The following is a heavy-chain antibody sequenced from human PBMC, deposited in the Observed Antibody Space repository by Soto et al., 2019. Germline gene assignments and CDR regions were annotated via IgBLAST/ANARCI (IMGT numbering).Heavy chain of an antibody. D-gene: IGHD4-4*01. J-gene: IGHJ4*02. V-gene: IGHV3-23*01. CDR1: GFSFSSYA. CDR2: ISARGGSS. Sequence: DVQLLESGGCLVQPGGSLRLSCAASGFSFSSYAMVWVRQAPGKGLEWVSVISARGGSSYFANSVKGRFTISRENSKNVLSLEMNSLRAEDTAIYFCAKGSIEYSASVDNWGQGTLVLVSS. CDR3: AKGSIEYSASVDN.